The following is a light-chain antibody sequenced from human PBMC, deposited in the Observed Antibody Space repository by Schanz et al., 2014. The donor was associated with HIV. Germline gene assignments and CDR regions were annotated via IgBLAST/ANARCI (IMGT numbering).Light chain of an antibody. CDR3: HQYGSSRGT. Sequence: EVVLTQSPGSLSFSPGERATLSCRASQATVGTYLAWYQQRPGQAPRLLIYAASSRATGIPDRFSGSGSGTDFTLTISRLESEDFAVYYCHQYGSSRGTFGGGTRVELK. CDR1: QATVGTY. J-gene: IGKJ4*01. CDR2: AAS. V-gene: IGKV3-20*01.